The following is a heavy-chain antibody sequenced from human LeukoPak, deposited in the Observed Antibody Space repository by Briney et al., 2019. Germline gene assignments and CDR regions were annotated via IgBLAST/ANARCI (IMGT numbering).Heavy chain of an antibody. CDR1: GFTFSSYG. CDR2: IRYDGSNK. D-gene: IGHD1-26*01. Sequence: GGSLRLSCVASGFTFSSYGMHWVSQAPGKGLEGVAFIRYDGSNKYYADSVKGRFPISRDNPKNTVYLQMNSLRGEDTAVYYCAKDRGDYYYMDVWGKGTTVTVSS. V-gene: IGHV3-30*02. J-gene: IGHJ6*03. CDR3: AKDRGDYYYMDV.